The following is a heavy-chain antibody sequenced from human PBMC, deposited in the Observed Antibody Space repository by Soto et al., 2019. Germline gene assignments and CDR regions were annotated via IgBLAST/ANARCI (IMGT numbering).Heavy chain of an antibody. CDR2: INYSGST. Sequence: PSETLSLTCTVSGGSISSGDYYWSWIRQPPGKGLEWIGYINYSGSTYYNPALKGRVTISADTSKSQFSLKLSSVTAEDTAVYYCARETPTPDYGGNSGWFDPWGQGTLVTVSS. J-gene: IGHJ5*02. CDR3: ARETPTPDYGGNSGWFDP. D-gene: IGHD4-17*01. V-gene: IGHV4-30-4*01. CDR1: GGSISSGDYY.